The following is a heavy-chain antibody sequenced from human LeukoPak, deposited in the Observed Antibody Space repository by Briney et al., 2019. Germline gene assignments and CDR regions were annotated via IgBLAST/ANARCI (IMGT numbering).Heavy chain of an antibody. Sequence: GRSLRLSCAASGLSFSSYSMSWVRQPPGGWLEWVSYISSSSSTIYYADSVKGRFTISRDNAQNSLYLQMNSLRAEDTAVYYCARDPISGGWTDFDYWGQGTLVTASS. CDR1: GLSFSSYS. CDR3: ARDPISGGWTDFDY. V-gene: IGHV3-48*04. J-gene: IGHJ4*02. D-gene: IGHD2-15*01. CDR2: ISSSSSTI.